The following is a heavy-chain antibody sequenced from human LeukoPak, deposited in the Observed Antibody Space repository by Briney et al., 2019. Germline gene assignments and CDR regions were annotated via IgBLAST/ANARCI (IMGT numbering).Heavy chain of an antibody. V-gene: IGHV1-69*04. Sequence: SVKVSCKASGDSFRSSTFAWVRQAPGQGLEWMGRIIPILGIANYARKFQGRVTITADKSTSTAYMELSSLRSEDTAVYYCARERVYGSGNDGMDVWGQGTTVTVSS. D-gene: IGHD3-10*01. CDR3: ARERVYGSGNDGMDV. J-gene: IGHJ6*02. CDR2: IIPILGIA. CDR1: GDSFRSST.